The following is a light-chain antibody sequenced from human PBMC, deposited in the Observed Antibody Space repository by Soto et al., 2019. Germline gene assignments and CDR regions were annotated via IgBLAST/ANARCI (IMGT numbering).Light chain of an antibody. V-gene: IGKV3-15*01. CDR1: QTVASN. CDR3: QQYHNWPPQYT. Sequence: IVVTQSPASLSVSPGDVATLSCRASQTVASNVAWYQQKPGQGPRLLIHGASTRAAGVPARFSGSGSGTDFTLTISSLQSEDFAVYYCQQYHNWPPQYTFGQGTRLQIK. J-gene: IGKJ2*01. CDR2: GAS.